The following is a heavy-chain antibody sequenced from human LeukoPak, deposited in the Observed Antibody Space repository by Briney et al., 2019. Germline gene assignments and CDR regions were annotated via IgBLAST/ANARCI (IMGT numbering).Heavy chain of an antibody. CDR2: ICSSSSYI. D-gene: IGHD6-19*01. Sequence: PGGSLRLSCAATGFTFSSYSMNWVRQARGKGLAGVSSICSSSSYIYYADSVKGRFTISRDNAKNSLYLQMNSLRAEDTAVYYCARDRAKRGIAVAGTSFDYWGQGTLVTVSS. J-gene: IGHJ4*02. CDR3: ARDRAKRGIAVAGTSFDY. CDR1: GFTFSSYS. V-gene: IGHV3-21*01.